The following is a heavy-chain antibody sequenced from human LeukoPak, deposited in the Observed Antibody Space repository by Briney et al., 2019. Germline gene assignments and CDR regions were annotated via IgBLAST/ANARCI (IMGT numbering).Heavy chain of an antibody. CDR2: IYYSGST. J-gene: IGHJ5*02. Sequence: SETLSLTCTVSGGSISSSSYYWGWIRQPPGKGLEWIGSIYYSGSTYYNPSLKSRVTISVDTSKNQFSLKLSSVTAADTAVYYCASGPYCTNGVCFGSNWFDPWGQGTLVTVSS. CDR1: GGSISSSSYY. V-gene: IGHV4-39*01. D-gene: IGHD2-8*01. CDR3: ASGPYCTNGVCFGSNWFDP.